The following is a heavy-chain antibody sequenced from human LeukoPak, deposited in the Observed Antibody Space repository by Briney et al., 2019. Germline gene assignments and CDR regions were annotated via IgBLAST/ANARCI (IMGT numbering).Heavy chain of an antibody. CDR3: ARDRIVGATPYDY. CDR1: GFTFRSYT. Sequence: GGSLRLSCAASGFTFRSYTMNWVRQAPWKGLEWVSCISSSSSSIYYADSVKGRFTISRDDGKNSLYLQMNSLRAEDTAVYYCARDRIVGATPYDYWGQGSLVTVSS. J-gene: IGHJ4*02. D-gene: IGHD1-26*01. V-gene: IGHV3-21*01. CDR2: ISSSSSSI.